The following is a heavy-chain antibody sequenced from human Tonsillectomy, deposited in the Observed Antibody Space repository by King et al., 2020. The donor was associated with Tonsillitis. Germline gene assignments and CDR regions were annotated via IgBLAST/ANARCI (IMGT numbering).Heavy chain of an antibody. CDR2: IWYDGSNK. CDR3: ARGRSLNYYFDY. Sequence: VQLVESGGGVVQPGRSLRLSCAAPGFTFSSYGMHWVRQAPGKGLEWVAVIWYDGSNKYYADSVKGRFTISRDNSKNTLYLQMNSLRAEDTAVYYCARGRSLNYYFDYWGQGTLVTVSS. D-gene: IGHD1-26*01. J-gene: IGHJ4*02. CDR1: GFTFSSYG. V-gene: IGHV3-33*08.